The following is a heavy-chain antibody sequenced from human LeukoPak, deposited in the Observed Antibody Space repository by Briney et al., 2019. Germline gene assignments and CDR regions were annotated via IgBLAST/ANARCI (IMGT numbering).Heavy chain of an antibody. CDR2: IYYSGST. D-gene: IGHD3-22*01. CDR1: GGSISGYY. V-gene: IGHV4-59*01. Sequence: SETLSLTCTVSGGSISGYYWSWIRQPPGKGLEWIGYIYYSGSTNYNPSLKSRVTISVDTSKNQFSLKLSSVTAADTAVYYCARDTRGDSSGYYPYYFDYWGQGTLVTVSS. CDR3: ARDTRGDSSGYYPYYFDY. J-gene: IGHJ4*02.